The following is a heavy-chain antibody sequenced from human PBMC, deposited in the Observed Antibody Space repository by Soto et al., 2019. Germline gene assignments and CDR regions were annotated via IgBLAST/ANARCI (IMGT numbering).Heavy chain of an antibody. CDR2: ISGSGGST. D-gene: IGHD3-22*01. V-gene: IGHV3-23*01. CDR3: ATDLMRVYDTSGYYARY. J-gene: IGHJ4*02. Sequence: GGSLRLSCAASGFTFSSYAMSWVRQAPGKGLEWVSAISGSGGSTYYADSVKGRFTISRDNSKNTLYLQMNSLRAEDTAVYYCATDLMRVYDTSGYYARYWGQGTLVTVSS. CDR1: GFTFSSYA.